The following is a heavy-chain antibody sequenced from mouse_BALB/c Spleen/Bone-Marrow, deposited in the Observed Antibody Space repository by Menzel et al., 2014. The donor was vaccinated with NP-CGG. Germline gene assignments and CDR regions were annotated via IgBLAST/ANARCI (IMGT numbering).Heavy chain of an antibody. CDR3: ARHHRYAYYFDY. J-gene: IGHJ2*01. D-gene: IGHD2-14*01. CDR1: GYTFTSSW. Sequence: QVQLQQSGSVLVRPGASVKLSRKASGYTFTSSWIHWAKQRPGQGLEWIGEIHPNSGNTNYNEKFKGKATLTVDTSSSTAYVDLSSLTAEDSAVYYCARHHRYAYYFDYWGQGTTLTVSS. CDR2: IHPNSGNT. V-gene: IGHV1S130*01.